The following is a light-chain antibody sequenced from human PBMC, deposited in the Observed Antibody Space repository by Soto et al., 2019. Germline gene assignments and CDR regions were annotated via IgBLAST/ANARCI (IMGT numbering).Light chain of an antibody. CDR3: QQYGSSPYT. J-gene: IGKJ2*01. Sequence: EIVLTQSPGTLSLSPGERATLSCRASQSVSSSYLAWYQQKPGQAPRLLIYGASSRATGIPDRFSGSGSGIDFTLTISRLEPEDVAVYYCQQYGSSPYTFGHGTKLEIK. CDR1: QSVSSSY. CDR2: GAS. V-gene: IGKV3-20*01.